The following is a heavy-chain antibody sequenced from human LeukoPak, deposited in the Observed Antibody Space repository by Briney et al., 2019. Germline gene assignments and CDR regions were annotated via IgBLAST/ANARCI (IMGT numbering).Heavy chain of an antibody. J-gene: IGHJ6*03. CDR3: ARGRYYMDV. Sequence: GGSLRLSCAASGFAFDDYAMHWVRQAPGKGLEWVSGISWNSGSIDYADSVKGRFTISRDNAKNSLYLQMNSLRAEDTAVYYCARGRYYMDVWGKGTTVTVSS. CDR1: GFAFDDYA. V-gene: IGHV3-9*01. CDR2: ISWNSGSI.